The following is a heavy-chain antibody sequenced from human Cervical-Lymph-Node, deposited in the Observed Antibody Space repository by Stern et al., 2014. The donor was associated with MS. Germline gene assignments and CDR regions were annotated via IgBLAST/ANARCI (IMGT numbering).Heavy chain of an antibody. J-gene: IGHJ5*02. CDR2: VIPCVGTS. D-gene: IGHD3-10*01. Sequence: QDQLVQSGAEVKKPGSSVKVSCKSSGGISWVRQAPGQGLEWMGGVIPCVGTSNYAQKFQGRVTITADTSTNTTYLHLSRLTSADTAVYYCARGSGDNWFGPWGQGTLVTVSS. V-gene: IGHV1-69*14. CDR3: ARGSGDNWFGP. CDR1: GG.